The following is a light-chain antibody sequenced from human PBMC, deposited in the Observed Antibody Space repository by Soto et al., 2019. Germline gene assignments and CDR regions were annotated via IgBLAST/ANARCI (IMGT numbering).Light chain of an antibody. Sequence: AIQMTQSPSSLSASVGDRVTITCRASQGISKDLGWYQQKPGKAPKLLIYDASSLQRGVPSRFSGSGSGTDFTLTISSLQPEDVATYYCLQDYNSLRPFGQGTKVEIK. CDR2: DAS. J-gene: IGKJ1*01. V-gene: IGKV1-6*01. CDR1: QGISKD. CDR3: LQDYNSLRP.